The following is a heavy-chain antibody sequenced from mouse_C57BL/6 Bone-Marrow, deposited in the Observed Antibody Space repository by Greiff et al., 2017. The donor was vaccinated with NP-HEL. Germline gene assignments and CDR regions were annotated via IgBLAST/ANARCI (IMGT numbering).Heavy chain of an antibody. J-gene: IGHJ3*01. CDR3: ARNGIYYDYAY. V-gene: IGHV1-81*01. CDR1: GYTFTSYG. D-gene: IGHD2-4*01. Sequence: VQLQQSGAELARPGASVKLSCKASGYTFTSYGISWVKQRTGQGLEWIGEIYPRSGNTYYNEKFKGKATLTADKSSSTAYMKLRSLTSEDSAVYFCARNGIYYDYAYWGQGTLGTVSA. CDR2: IYPRSGNT.